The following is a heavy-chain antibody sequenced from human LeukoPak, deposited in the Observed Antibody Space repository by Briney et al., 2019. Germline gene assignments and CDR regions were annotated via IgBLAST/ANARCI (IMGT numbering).Heavy chain of an antibody. V-gene: IGHV4-59*01. J-gene: IGHJ4*02. CDR1: GGSISSYY. Sequence: SETLSLTCTVSGGSISSYYWSWIRQPPGKGLEWIGYIYYSGSTNYNPSLKSRVTISVDTSKNQFSLKLSSVTAADTAVYYCARGGRLPNVGGGGYYFDYWGQGTLVTVSS. D-gene: IGHD3-16*01. CDR3: ARGGRLPNVGGGGYYFDY. CDR2: IYYSGST.